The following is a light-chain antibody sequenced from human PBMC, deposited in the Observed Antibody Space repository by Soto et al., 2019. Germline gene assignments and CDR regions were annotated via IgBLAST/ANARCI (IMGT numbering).Light chain of an antibody. CDR2: GAS. CDR1: RSVSNNY. Sequence: EIVLTQSPGTLSVSPGERATLSCRASRSVSNNYFAWYQQKPGQAPRLLIYGASSRASGTPDRFSGSGSGTDFTLTISRLEPEDFAVYYCQQYGSSRALTFGGGTKVEIK. CDR3: QQYGSSRALT. V-gene: IGKV3-20*01. J-gene: IGKJ4*01.